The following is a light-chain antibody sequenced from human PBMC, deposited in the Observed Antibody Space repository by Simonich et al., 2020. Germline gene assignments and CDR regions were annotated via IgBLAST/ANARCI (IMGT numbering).Light chain of an antibody. Sequence: QSALTQPASVSGSPGQSITISCTGTSSDVGGYNYVSWYQQHPGNAPKLMIYDVSKRPSGVPDRFSGSKSGNTASLTVSGLQAEDEADYYCSSYAGSNNFVVFGGGTKLTVL. J-gene: IGLJ2*01. V-gene: IGLV2-8*01. CDR3: SSYAGSNNFVV. CDR1: SSDVGGYNY. CDR2: DVS.